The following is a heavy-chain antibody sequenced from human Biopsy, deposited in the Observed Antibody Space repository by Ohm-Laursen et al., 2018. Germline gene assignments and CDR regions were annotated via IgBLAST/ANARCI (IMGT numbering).Heavy chain of an antibody. CDR3: ARMGASRNRDDY. J-gene: IGHJ4*02. D-gene: IGHD3-16*01. Sequence: GTLSLTCAVYGGSFSGYYWSWIRQPPGKGLEWIGEMNHGGSTNYNSSLKSRVTMSVDTSKNQFSLKLTSVTAADTAVYYCARMGASRNRDDYWGQGTLVTVSS. CDR2: MNHGGST. V-gene: IGHV4-34*01. CDR1: GGSFSGYY.